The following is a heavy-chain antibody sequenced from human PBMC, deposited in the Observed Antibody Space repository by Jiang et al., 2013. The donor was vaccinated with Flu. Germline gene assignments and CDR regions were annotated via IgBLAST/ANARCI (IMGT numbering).Heavy chain of an antibody. CDR1: GGTFSAYA. V-gene: IGHV1-69*19. CDR3: ARDRPPLYCSGGSCRGFDP. D-gene: IGHD2-15*01. Sequence: SGAEVRQPGSSVKVSCKAAGGTFSAYAVSWLRQAPGHGLEWVGGFTPILGSVSYAQKFQGRVTITVDESADIAYMELSGLKSADTAMYYCARDRPPLYCSGGSCRGFDPWGQGTQVTVSS. J-gene: IGHJ5*02. CDR2: FTPILGSV.